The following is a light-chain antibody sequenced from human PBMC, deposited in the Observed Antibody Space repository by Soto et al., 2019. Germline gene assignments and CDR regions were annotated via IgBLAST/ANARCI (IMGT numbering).Light chain of an antibody. Sequence: DVQMTQSHSSLSASVGDRVTITCRASQSISSYLNWYQQKPGKATKLLIYAASSLQSGVPSRFSCSGSGTDFTLTISSLQPEDFATYYCQQSYSTPTWTFGQGTKVAIK. CDR2: AAS. J-gene: IGKJ1*01. CDR3: QQSYSTPTWT. V-gene: IGKV1-39*01. CDR1: QSISSY.